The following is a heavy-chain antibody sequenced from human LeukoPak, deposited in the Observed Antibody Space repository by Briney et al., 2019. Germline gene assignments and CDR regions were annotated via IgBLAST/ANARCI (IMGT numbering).Heavy chain of an antibody. D-gene: IGHD6-6*01. V-gene: IGHV3-21*01. CDR1: GFTFTSYA. Sequence: PGRSLRLSCAASGFTFTSYAMHWVRQAPGKGLEWVSSISSSSSYIYYADSVKGRFTISRDNAKNSLYLQMNSLRAEDTAVYYCARDSPPPMSNFDYWGQGTLVTVSS. CDR2: ISSSSSYI. J-gene: IGHJ4*02. CDR3: ARDSPPPMSNFDY.